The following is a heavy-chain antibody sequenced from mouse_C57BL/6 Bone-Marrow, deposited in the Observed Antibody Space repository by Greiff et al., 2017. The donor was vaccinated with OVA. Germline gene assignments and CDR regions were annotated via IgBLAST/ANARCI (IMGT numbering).Heavy chain of an antibody. Sequence: QVQLQQSGAELVRPGASVTLSCKASGYTFTDYEMHWVKQTPVHGLEWIGAIDPETGGTAYNQKFKGKAILTADKSSSTAYMELRSLTSEDSAVYYCTRSYSNSGDFDYWGQGTTLTVSS. CDR2: IDPETGGT. D-gene: IGHD2-5*01. CDR3: TRSYSNSGDFDY. V-gene: IGHV1-15*01. CDR1: GYTFTDYE. J-gene: IGHJ2*01.